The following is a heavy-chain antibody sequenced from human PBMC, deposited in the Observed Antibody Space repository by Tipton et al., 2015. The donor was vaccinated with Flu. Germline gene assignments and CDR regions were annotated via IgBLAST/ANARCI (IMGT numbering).Heavy chain of an antibody. Sequence: QLVQSGGGLIQRGGSLRLSCVVSGFTVSSNYMTWVRQAPGKGLEWVSVIYSGGSTNYADSVKGRFTISRDNSKNTLYLQMNGLRAEDTAVYYCARGRGYCVTTTCLLPFDFWGQGTLVTVSS. CDR3: ARGRGYCVTTTCLLPFDF. CDR1: GFTVSSNY. V-gene: IGHV3-53*01. D-gene: IGHD2-2*01. CDR2: IYSGGST. J-gene: IGHJ4*02.